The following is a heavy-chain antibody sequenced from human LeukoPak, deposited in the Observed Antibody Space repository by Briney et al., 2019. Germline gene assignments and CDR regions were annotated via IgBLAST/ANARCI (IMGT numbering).Heavy chain of an antibody. Sequence: PGGSLRLSCAASGFSLSSYWMHWVRQAPGKGLVWVSRINSDGSTTKYADSAKGRFTISRDNAKNTLYLQMHSLRAEDTAVYYCARRQYRSSWYYFDYWGQGTLVTVSS. CDR1: GFSLSSYW. J-gene: IGHJ4*02. CDR2: INSDGSTT. CDR3: ARRQYRSSWYYFDY. V-gene: IGHV3-74*01. D-gene: IGHD6-13*01.